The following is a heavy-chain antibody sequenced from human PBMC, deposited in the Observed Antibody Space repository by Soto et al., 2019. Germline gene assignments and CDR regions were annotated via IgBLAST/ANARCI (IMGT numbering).Heavy chain of an antibody. CDR2: IWYDGSNK. Sequence: GGSLTLSCAASGFTFSSYGMHWVRQAPGKGLEWVAVIWYDGSNKYYADSVKGRFTISRDNSKNTLYLQMNSLRAEDTAVYYCARDPYATVTTDYGMDVWGQGTTVTVSS. CDR1: GFTFSSYG. J-gene: IGHJ6*02. D-gene: IGHD4-17*01. V-gene: IGHV3-33*01. CDR3: ARDPYATVTTDYGMDV.